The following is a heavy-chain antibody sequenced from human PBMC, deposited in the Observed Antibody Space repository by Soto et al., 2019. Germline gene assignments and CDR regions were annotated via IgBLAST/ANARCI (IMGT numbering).Heavy chain of an antibody. D-gene: IGHD2-15*01. CDR3: ARAKGWYDAFDM. V-gene: IGHV1-46*01. J-gene: IGHJ3*02. CDR1: GYTFTSYY. CDR2: INPSGGST. Sequence: QVQLVQSGAEVKKPGASVKVSCKTSGYTFTSYYLHWVRQAPGQGLEWMGIINPSGGSTSYAQKFQGRVTMTRDTSTNTVYMDLSSLRSEDTAVYYCARAKGWYDAFDMWGQGTMVTVSS.